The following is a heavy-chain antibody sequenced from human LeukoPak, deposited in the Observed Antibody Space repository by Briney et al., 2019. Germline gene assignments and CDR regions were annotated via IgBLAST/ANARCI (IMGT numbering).Heavy chain of an antibody. D-gene: IGHD3-22*01. CDR1: GSTFSNYD. Sequence: GGSLRLSCVASGSTFSNYDMHWVRQGTGKGLEWVSCIGIGGDTHYPDSVKGRFTISRENAKNSLYLQMNSLRVGDTAMYYCARAARFYGSSGAHAFDIWGQGTKVTVS. CDR3: ARAARFYGSSGAHAFDI. J-gene: IGHJ3*02. V-gene: IGHV3-13*01. CDR2: IGIGGDT.